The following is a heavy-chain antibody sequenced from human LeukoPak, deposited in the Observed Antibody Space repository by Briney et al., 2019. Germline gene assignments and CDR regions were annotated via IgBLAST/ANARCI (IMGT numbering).Heavy chain of an antibody. CDR2: ISPDSVEK. CDR1: GYTFSDYY. Sequence: ASVKVSCKASGYTFSDYYMHWVRHGPAQGLEWMGWISPDSVEKKYAQKFQGRVTMTRDTSISTAYMELSRLRSDDTAVYYCARKRGVGVDTNAFDIWGQGTMVTVSS. CDR3: ARKRGVGVDTNAFDI. J-gene: IGHJ3*02. D-gene: IGHD3-3*01. V-gene: IGHV1-2*02.